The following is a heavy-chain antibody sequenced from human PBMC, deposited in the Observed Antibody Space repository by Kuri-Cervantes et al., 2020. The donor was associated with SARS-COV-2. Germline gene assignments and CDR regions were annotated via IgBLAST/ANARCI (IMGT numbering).Heavy chain of an antibody. Sequence: GGSLRLSCVVSGLNLENYAMDWVRQAPGKGLEWVAVTSGSGSPTYYADSVKARFIVSRDNSKNTVYLQINSLRVDDTAVYYCAREGGGSCWPHLDNWGQGTLVTVSS. V-gene: IGHV3-23*01. CDR2: TSGSGSPT. D-gene: IGHD6-25*01. CDR1: GLNLENYA. CDR3: AREGGGSCWPHLDN. J-gene: IGHJ4*02.